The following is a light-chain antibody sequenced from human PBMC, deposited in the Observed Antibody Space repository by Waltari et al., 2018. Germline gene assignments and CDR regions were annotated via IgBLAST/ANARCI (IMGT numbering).Light chain of an antibody. CDR3: QQYGSSPLT. CDR1: QSVSSSY. Sequence: EIVLTQSPGTLSLSPGERATLSCRASQSVSSSYLAWYQQKPGQAPRLRIYGASSRATGIPDRFSGSVSGTDFTLTISRLEPEDFAVYYRQQYGSSPLTFGGGTKVEIK. V-gene: IGKV3-20*01. CDR2: GAS. J-gene: IGKJ4*01.